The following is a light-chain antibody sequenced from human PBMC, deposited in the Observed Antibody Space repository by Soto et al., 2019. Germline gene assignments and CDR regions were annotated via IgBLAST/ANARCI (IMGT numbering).Light chain of an antibody. Sequence: QPVRTQSPSASASLGASVKLTCTLSSGHSSYAIAWHQQQPEKGPRYLMKLNSDGSHSNGDGIPDRFSGSSSGAERYLTISSLQSEDEADYYCQTWGTGVVFGGGTKLTVL. CDR2: LNSDGSH. J-gene: IGLJ2*01. CDR1: SGHSSYA. V-gene: IGLV4-69*01. CDR3: QTWGTGVV.